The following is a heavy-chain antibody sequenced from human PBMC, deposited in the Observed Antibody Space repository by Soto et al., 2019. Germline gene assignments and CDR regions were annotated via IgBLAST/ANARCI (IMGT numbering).Heavy chain of an antibody. D-gene: IGHD1-26*01. V-gene: IGHV4-4*02. Sequence: QVQLQESGPGLVKPSGTLSLTCTVSGVSISTTNWWSWVRQPPGKGLEWIGETYHTGYTNYDPSXKSRVTISVXKXXXQXXLKLSSVTVADTAVYYCARDLRVVGTTTASYGMDVWGQGTTVTVSS. CDR2: TYHTGYT. CDR3: ARDLRVVGTTTASYGMDV. J-gene: IGHJ6*02. CDR1: GVSISTTNW.